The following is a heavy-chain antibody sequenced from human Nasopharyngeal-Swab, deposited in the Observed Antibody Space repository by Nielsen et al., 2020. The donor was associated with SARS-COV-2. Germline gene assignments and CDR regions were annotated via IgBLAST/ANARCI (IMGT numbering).Heavy chain of an antibody. J-gene: IGHJ4*02. CDR2: IYHTGST. V-gene: IGHV4-4*02. Sequence: SETLSLTCRVSGDSISSDKWWSWVRQSPTRGLEWIGEIYHTGSTNYNPSLRSRVTISVDKSKNQFSLELNSVTAADTAVYYCATLEPIAAAGGLDRWGQGTLVTVSS. CDR1: GDSISSDKW. CDR3: ATLEPIAAAGGLDR. D-gene: IGHD6-13*01.